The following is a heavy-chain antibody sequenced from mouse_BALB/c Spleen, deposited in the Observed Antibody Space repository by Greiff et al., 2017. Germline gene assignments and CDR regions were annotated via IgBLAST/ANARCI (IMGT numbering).Heavy chain of an antibody. Sequence: SGPELVKPGASVKMSCKASGYTFTSYVMHWVKQKPGQGLEWIGYINPYNDGTKYNEKFKGKATLTSDKSSSTAYMELSSLTSEDSAVYYCARGNYVLYYYAMDYWGQGTSVTVSS. V-gene: IGHV1-14*01. D-gene: IGHD1-1*01. CDR1: GYTFTSYV. J-gene: IGHJ4*01. CDR3: ARGNYVLYYYAMDY. CDR2: INPYNDGT.